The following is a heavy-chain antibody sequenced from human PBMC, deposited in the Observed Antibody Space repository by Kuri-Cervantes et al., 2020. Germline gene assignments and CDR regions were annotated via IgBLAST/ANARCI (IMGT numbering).Heavy chain of an antibody. V-gene: IGHV1-46*01. CDR3: ARRYSSGWSFDY. CDR2: INPSGGST. CDR1: GYTFTSYY. Sequence: ASVKVSCKASGYTFTSYYMHWVRQAPGQGLEWMGIINPSGGSTSYARKFQGRVTMTRDTSTSTVYMELSSLRSEDTAVYYCARRYSSGWSFDYWGQGTRVTVSS. J-gene: IGHJ4*02. D-gene: IGHD6-19*01.